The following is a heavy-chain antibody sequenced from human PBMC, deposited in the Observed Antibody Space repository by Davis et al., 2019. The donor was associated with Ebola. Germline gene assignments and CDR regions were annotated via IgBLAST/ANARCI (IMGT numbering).Heavy chain of an antibody. CDR1: GGSMSPYY. D-gene: IGHD2-21*01. J-gene: IGHJ5*02. CDR3: ARVINWFDP. CDR2: ISYSGST. V-gene: IGHV4-59*06. Sequence: ESLKISCTVSGGSMSPYYWSWIRQPPGEGLEWIGYISYSGSTYYNPSLKSRVTISIDTSKSQFSLKLSSVTAADTAVYYCARVINWFDPWGQGTLVTVSS.